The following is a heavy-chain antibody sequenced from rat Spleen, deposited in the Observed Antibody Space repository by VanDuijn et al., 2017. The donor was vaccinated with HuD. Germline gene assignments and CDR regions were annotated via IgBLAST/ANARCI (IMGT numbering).Heavy chain of an antibody. CDR3: ARHWGY. V-gene: IGHV5S13*01. Sequence: EVQLVESGGDLVQPGGSLQVSCAASGFIFNNYDMAWVRQTPTKGLEWVASISPSGGGTYYRDSVKGRFTVSRDNTRSTQFLQMDSLRSEDTATYYCARHWGYWGQGVMVTVSS. D-gene: IGHD4-6*01. CDR2: ISPSGGGT. J-gene: IGHJ2*01. CDR1: GFIFNNYD.